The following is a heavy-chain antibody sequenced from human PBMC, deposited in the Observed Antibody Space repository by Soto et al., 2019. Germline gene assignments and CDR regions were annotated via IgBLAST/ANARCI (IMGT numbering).Heavy chain of an antibody. J-gene: IGHJ6*02. CDR3: ALRFLEGVSPYYYSVMEV. CDR2: IIPIFGTA. D-gene: IGHD3-3*01. Sequence: IWGVRESFKKKLEWMGGIIPIFGTANYAQKFEGRVTITADESPSTAYMELSSLRSEDTAVYYCALRFLEGVSPYYYSVMEVWGHGTTVTVSS. V-gene: IGHV1-69*01.